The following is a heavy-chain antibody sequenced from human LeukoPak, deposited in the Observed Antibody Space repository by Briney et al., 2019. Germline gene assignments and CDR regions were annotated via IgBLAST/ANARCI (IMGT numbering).Heavy chain of an antibody. CDR1: GFSFDDYG. D-gene: IGHD3-16*01. J-gene: IGHJ4*01. Sequence: GGSLRLSCAASGFSFDDYGMNWVRQAPGKGLEWVSGIGWDGGNVGYADSFKGRFTISRDNAKNSLYLQINSLRTEDMALYYCVEGRGLDYGYFYFDHWGRGTRVTVSS. V-gene: IGHV3-9*03. CDR2: IGWDGGNV. CDR3: VEGRGLDYGYFYFDH.